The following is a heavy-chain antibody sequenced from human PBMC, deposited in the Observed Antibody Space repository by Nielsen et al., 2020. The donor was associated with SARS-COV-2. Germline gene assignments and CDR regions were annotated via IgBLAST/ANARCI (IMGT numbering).Heavy chain of an antibody. CDR2: VSSNVNDK. V-gene: IGHV3-30*18. CDR3: AKSMTTLIAYYYYGMDV. D-gene: IGHD3-16*01. J-gene: IGHJ6*02. CDR1: GFTFSSAG. Sequence: GESLKISCAVSGFTFSSAGMHWVRQAPGKGLEWVAVVSSNVNDKYYADSVQGRFTISRDNSKNTLFLEMNRLSAADTAVYFCAKSMTTLIAYYYYGMDVWGQGTTVTVSS.